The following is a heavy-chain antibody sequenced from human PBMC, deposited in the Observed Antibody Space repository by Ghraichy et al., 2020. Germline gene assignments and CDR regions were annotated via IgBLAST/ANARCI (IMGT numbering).Heavy chain of an antibody. J-gene: IGHJ4*02. D-gene: IGHD5-18*01. V-gene: IGHV1-18*01. CDR1: GYTFTSYG. CDR2: ISAYNGNT. Sequence: ASVKVSCKASGYTFTSYGISWVRQAPGQGLEWMGWISAYNGNTNYAQKLQGRVTMTTDTSTSTAYMELRSLRSDDTAVYYCARGGLTAMVRPPLDYWGQGTLVTVSS. CDR3: ARGGLTAMVRPPLDY.